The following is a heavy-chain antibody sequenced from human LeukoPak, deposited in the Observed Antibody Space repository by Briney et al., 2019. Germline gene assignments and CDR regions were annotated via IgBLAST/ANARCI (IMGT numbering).Heavy chain of an antibody. J-gene: IGHJ4*02. Sequence: GGSLRLSCAASGFNFSDYYMSWIRQAPGGGLEWVSYTSNRAYSTYYAVSVKGRFTISRDNAKNSLYLQMNSLRDEDTAVHYCVRGKRRFDSWGQGTLVTVSS. V-gene: IGHV3-11*01. CDR2: TSNRAYST. CDR3: VRGKRRFDS. CDR1: GFNFSDYY.